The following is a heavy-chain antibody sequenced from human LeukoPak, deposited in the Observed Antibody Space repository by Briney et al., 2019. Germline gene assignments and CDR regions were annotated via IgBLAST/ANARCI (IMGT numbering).Heavy chain of an antibody. V-gene: IGHV4-39*01. J-gene: IGHJ4*02. Sequence: SETLSLTCTVSGDSISSSSYYWGRIRQPPGKGLEWIGNIYYSGSTYYNPSLKSRVTISVNTSKNQFSLKLSSVTAADTAVYYCARLEHYYDSSGYCLADWGQGTLVTVSS. D-gene: IGHD3-22*01. CDR3: ARLEHYYDSSGYCLAD. CDR1: GDSISSSSYY. CDR2: IYYSGST.